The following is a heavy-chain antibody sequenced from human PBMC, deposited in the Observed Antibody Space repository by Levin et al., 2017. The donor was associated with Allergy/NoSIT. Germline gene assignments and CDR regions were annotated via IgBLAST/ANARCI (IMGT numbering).Heavy chain of an antibody. V-gene: IGHV1-69*06. J-gene: IGHJ6*02. CDR3: ADGGFGQLPLWGYYYYGMDV. CDR1: GGTFSSYA. D-gene: IGHD3-16*01. CDR2: IIPIFGTA. Sequence: ASVKVSCKASGGTFSSYAISWVRQAPGQGLEWMGGIIPIFGTANYAQKFQGRVTITADKSTSTAYMELSSLRSEDTAVYYCADGGFGQLPLWGYYYYGMDVWGQGTTVTVSS.